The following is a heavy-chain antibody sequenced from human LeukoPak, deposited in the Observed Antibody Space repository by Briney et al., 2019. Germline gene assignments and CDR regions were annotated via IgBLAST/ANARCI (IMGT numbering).Heavy chain of an antibody. Sequence: ASVKVSCKASGYTFTSYGISWVRQAPGQGLEWMGWISAYNGNTNYAQKLQGRVTMTTDASTSTAYMELRSLGSDDTAVYYCARGYYDSSGYYPFDYWGQGTLVTVSS. CDR3: ARGYYDSSGYYPFDY. CDR1: GYTFTSYG. D-gene: IGHD3-22*01. J-gene: IGHJ4*02. V-gene: IGHV1-18*01. CDR2: ISAYNGNT.